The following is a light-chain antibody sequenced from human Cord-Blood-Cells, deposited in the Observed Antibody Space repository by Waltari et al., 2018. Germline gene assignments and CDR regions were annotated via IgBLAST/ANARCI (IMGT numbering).Light chain of an antibody. V-gene: IGLV2-23*01. CDR1: STAVGAYNL. Sequence: QSALTQPASVSGSPGQAPTISCTGTSTAVGAYNLVSWYQQHPGKAPKLMIYEGSKRPSGVSNRFSGSKSGNTASLTISGLQAEDEADYYCCSYAGSWVFGGGTKLTVL. CDR2: EGS. CDR3: CSYAGSWV. J-gene: IGLJ3*02.